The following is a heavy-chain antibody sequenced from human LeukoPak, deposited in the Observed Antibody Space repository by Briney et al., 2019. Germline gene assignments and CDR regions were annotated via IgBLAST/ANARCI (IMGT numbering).Heavy chain of an antibody. J-gene: IGHJ4*02. V-gene: IGHV4-4*09. Sequence: SETLSLTCTVSGGSISNFYWSWVRQPPGKGLEWIGNIYNGVPTFFNPSLKSRVTLSVDTSKTQFSLQLASVTAADTAVYYCVQTTGWPGFDYWGQGILVTVSS. D-gene: IGHD6-19*01. CDR2: IYNGVPT. CDR1: GGSISNFY. CDR3: VQTTGWPGFDY.